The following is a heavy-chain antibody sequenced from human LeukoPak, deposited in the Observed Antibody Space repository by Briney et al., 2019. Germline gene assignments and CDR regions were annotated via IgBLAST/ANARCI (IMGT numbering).Heavy chain of an antibody. D-gene: IGHD2-21*02. CDR3: ARHGDSGTHSQPESFDV. Sequence: SETLSLTCTVSGGSVTSSSTFWDWIRQPPGKGLEWIGCIRPTGTTYYNPSLRSRLAISLDTSKNQVSLRLSSVTAADSAVYFCARHGDSGTHSQPESFDVWGQGTMVTVSS. CDR1: GGSVTSSSTF. CDR2: IRPTGTT. J-gene: IGHJ3*01. V-gene: IGHV4-39*01.